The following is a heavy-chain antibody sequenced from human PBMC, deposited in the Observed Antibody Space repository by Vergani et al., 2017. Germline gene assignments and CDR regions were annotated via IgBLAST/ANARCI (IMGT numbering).Heavy chain of an antibody. Sequence: QLQLQESGPGLVKPSETLSLTCTVSGGSISSSSYYWGWIRQPPGKGLEWIGSIYYSGSTYYNPSLKSRVTISVDTSKNQFSLKLSSVTAADTAVYYCAGHSYYEFWSGYPPLLGYMDVWGKGTTVTVSS. D-gene: IGHD3-3*01. CDR3: AGHSYYEFWSGYPPLLGYMDV. CDR1: GGSISSSSYY. V-gene: IGHV4-39*07. CDR2: IYYSGST. J-gene: IGHJ6*03.